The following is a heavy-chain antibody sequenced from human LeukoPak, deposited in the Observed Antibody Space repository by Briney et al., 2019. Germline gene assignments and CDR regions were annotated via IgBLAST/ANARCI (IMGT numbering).Heavy chain of an antibody. CDR3: AKIMITFGGVIAPFDY. CDR1: GFTFSSYS. V-gene: IGHV3-48*01. J-gene: IGHJ4*02. D-gene: IGHD3-16*02. Sequence: GGSLRLSCAASGFTFSSYSMNWVRQAPGKGLEWVSYISSSSSTIYYADSVKGRFTISRDNSKNTLYLQMNSLRAEDTAVYYCAKIMITFGGVIAPFDYWGQGTLVTVSS. CDR2: ISSSSSTI.